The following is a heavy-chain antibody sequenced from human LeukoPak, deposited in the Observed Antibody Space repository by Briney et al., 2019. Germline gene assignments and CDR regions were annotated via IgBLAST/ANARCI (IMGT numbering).Heavy chain of an antibody. D-gene: IGHD5-18*01. Sequence: SETLSLTCTVSVYSISSGYYWGWIRQPPGKGLEWIGSIYHSGSTYYNTSLKSRVTISVDTSKNQFSLKLSSVTAADTAVYYSARVGNTAIVNGAIYYYYYMDVWGKGTTVTVSS. V-gene: IGHV4-38-2*02. J-gene: IGHJ6*03. CDR1: VYSISSGYY. CDR2: IYHSGST. CDR3: ARVGNTAIVNGAIYYYYYMDV.